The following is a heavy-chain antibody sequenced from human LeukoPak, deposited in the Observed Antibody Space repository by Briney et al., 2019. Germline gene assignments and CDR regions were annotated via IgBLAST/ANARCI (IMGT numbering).Heavy chain of an antibody. Sequence: GASVKVSCKASGYTFTSYGISWVRQAPGQGLEWMGWISAYNGNTNYAQKLQGRVTMTTDISTSTAYMELRSLRSDDTAVYYCARARGPIAAAGTWFDPWGQGTLVTVSS. CDR1: GYTFTSYG. CDR2: ISAYNGNT. J-gene: IGHJ5*02. V-gene: IGHV1-18*01. CDR3: ARARGPIAAAGTWFDP. D-gene: IGHD6-13*01.